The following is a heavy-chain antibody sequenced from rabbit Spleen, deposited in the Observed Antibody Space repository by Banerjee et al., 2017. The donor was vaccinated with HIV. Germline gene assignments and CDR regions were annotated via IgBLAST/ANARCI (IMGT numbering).Heavy chain of an antibody. D-gene: IGHD2-1*01. V-gene: IGHV1S45*01. J-gene: IGHJ4*01. CDR3: ARDTTDTAGDVFNL. CDR1: GFSFSSSYY. CDR2: IRVGSSGSA. Sequence: QEQLEESGGDLVQPEGYLTLTCTASGFSFSSSYYMCWVRQAPGKGLEWIACIRVGSSGSAYYASWAKGRFTISKTSSTTVTLQMTSLTAADTATYFCARDTTDTAGDVFNLWGPGTLVTVS.